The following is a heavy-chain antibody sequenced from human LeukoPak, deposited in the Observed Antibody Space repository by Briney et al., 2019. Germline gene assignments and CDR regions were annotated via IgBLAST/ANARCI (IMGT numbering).Heavy chain of an antibody. V-gene: IGHV4-34*09. Sequence: SETLSLACAVYGGSFSGYYWSWLRQPPGKGLEWIGYIDYSGSTYYNPSLQSRISISGDTSGKKFSLKLSSVTAADTAVYYCARQRLRSTIDYWGQGTLVTVSS. CDR1: GGSFSGYY. D-gene: IGHD6-25*01. CDR3: ARQRLRSTIDY. CDR2: IDYSGST. J-gene: IGHJ4*02.